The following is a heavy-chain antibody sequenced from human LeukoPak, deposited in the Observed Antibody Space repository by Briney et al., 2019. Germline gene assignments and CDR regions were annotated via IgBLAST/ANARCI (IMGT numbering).Heavy chain of an antibody. J-gene: IGHJ3*02. Sequence: QAGGSLRLSCAASGFTFSSYAMSWVRQAPGKGLEWVSAISGSGGSTYYADSVKGRFTISRDNSKNTLYLQMNSLRAEDTAVYYCAKDVWEYYYDSSGYFHDAFDIWGQGTMVTVSS. D-gene: IGHD3-22*01. V-gene: IGHV3-23*01. CDR1: GFTFSSYA. CDR3: AKDVWEYYYDSSGYFHDAFDI. CDR2: ISGSGGST.